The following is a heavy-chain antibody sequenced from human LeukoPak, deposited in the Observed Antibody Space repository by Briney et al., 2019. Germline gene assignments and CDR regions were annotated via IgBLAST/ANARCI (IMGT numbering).Heavy chain of an antibody. CDR2: IYYSGST. Sequence: SETLSLTCTVSGGSVSSGSYYWSWIRQPPGKGLEWIGYIYYSGSTNYNPSLKSRVTISVDTSKNQFSLKLSSVTAADTAVYYRARYYDSSGPFDYWGQGTLVTVSS. D-gene: IGHD3-22*01. CDR3: ARYYDSSGPFDY. CDR1: GGSVSSGSYY. V-gene: IGHV4-61*01. J-gene: IGHJ4*02.